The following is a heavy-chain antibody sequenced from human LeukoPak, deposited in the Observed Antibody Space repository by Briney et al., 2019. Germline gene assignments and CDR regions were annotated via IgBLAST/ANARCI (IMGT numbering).Heavy chain of an antibody. Sequence: PGGSLRLSCAASGFTFSSYGMHWVRQAPGKGLEWVAVIWYDGSNKYYADSVKGRFTISRDNSKNTLYLQMNSLRAEDTAVYYCAKSNGYDSFGAFDIWGQGTMVTVPS. CDR3: AKSNGYDSFGAFDI. D-gene: IGHD5-12*01. V-gene: IGHV3-33*06. CDR1: GFTFSSYG. J-gene: IGHJ3*02. CDR2: IWYDGSNK.